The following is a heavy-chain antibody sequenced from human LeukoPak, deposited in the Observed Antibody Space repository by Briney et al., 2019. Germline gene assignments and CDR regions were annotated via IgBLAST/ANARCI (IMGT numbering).Heavy chain of an antibody. Sequence: PGGSLRLSCEASGLTFSNSWMHWVRQAPGKELLWFSRINNEGTTISYADSVKGRFTISRDNAKNTLYLQMNSLRAEDTAVYYCARVSGLGMNEYYQHWGQGTLVTVAS. CDR3: ARVSGLGMNEYYQH. CDR1: GLTFSNSW. D-gene: IGHD3-10*01. J-gene: IGHJ1*01. V-gene: IGHV3-74*01. CDR2: INNEGTTI.